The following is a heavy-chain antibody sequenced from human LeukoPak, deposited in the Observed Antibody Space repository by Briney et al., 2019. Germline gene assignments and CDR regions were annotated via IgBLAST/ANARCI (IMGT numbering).Heavy chain of an antibody. CDR2: IIPILGIA. CDR3: ASGRGYGSGSYGGAFDI. J-gene: IGHJ3*02. V-gene: IGHV1-69*04. D-gene: IGHD3-10*01. Sequence: SVKVSCKASGYTFTSYDINWVRQATGQGLEWMGRIIPILGIANYAQKFQGRVTITADKSTSTAYMELSSLRSEDTAVYYCASGRGYGSGSYGGAFDIWGQGTMVTVSS. CDR1: GYTFTSYD.